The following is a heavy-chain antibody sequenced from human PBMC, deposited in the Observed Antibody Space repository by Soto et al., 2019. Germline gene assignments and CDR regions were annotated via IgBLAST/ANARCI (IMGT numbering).Heavy chain of an antibody. CDR3: ARGRCSGGSCHVFDAFDI. J-gene: IGHJ3*02. Sequence: SETLSLTCTVSGGSISSYYWSWIRQPPGKGLEWIGYIYYSGSTNYNPSLKSRVTISVDTSKNQFSLKLSSVTAADTAVYYCARGRCSGGSCHVFDAFDIWGQGTMVTVSS. V-gene: IGHV4-59*01. CDR2: IYYSGST. D-gene: IGHD2-15*01. CDR1: GGSISSYY.